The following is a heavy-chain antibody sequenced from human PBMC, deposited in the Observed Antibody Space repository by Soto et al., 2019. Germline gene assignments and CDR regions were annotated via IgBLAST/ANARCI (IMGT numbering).Heavy chain of an antibody. J-gene: IGHJ4*02. V-gene: IGHV4-31*03. CDR1: GGSISSGGYY. D-gene: IGHD6-25*01. CDR2: IYYSGST. Sequence: QVQLQESGPGLVKPSQTLSLTCTVSGGSISSGGYYWSWIRLHPGKGLEWIGYIYYSGSTYYNPSLKSRVTISVDTSKNQFSLKLSSVTAADTAVYYCVSQRERLFPEGGDYWGQGTLVTVSS. CDR3: VSQRERLFPEGGDY.